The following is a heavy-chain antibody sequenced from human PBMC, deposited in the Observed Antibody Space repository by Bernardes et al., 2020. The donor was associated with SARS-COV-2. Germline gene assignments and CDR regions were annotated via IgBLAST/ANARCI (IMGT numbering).Heavy chain of an antibody. D-gene: IGHD1-26*01. CDR3: ARGSGSYFFDY. Sequence: GGSLRLSCAASGFSFSSYWMHWVRQDPGSGLVWVSRINSDATTTNYADSVKGRFTISRDNAKNTLYLQMNSLRAEDTAVYYCARGSGSYFFDYWGPGIMVTVSS. CDR2: INSDATTT. V-gene: IGHV3-74*01. CDR1: GFSFSSYW. J-gene: IGHJ4*02.